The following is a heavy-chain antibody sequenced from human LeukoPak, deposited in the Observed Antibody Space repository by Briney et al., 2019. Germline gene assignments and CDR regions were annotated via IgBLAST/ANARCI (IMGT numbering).Heavy chain of an antibody. CDR2: IYYSGTT. V-gene: IGHV4-59*11. CDR1: GGSISSHY. Sequence: PWETLSLTCTVSGGSISSHYWSWFRQTPGERPEWIAFIYYSGTTNYNPSLKGRVTISIDSSKNQFSLKLSSVTAADTAIYFCARGTGFYDSSGHYYWGYFDSWAQGTLVPVSS. J-gene: IGHJ4*02. CDR3: ARGTGFYDSSGHYYWGYFDS. D-gene: IGHD3-22*01.